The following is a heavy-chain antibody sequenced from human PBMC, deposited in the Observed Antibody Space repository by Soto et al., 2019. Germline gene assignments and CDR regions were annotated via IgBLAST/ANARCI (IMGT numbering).Heavy chain of an antibody. D-gene: IGHD3-10*01. CDR1: GGSMSSEGYY. CDR2: IYYSGLT. CDR3: GKMLTGTSGHRDFDS. V-gene: IGHV4-31*03. J-gene: IGHJ5*01. Sequence: SETLSLTCTVSGGSMSSEGYYWSWIRQHPGKGMALIGYIYYSGLTDYNPSLKSRLTSSVDKSKNEFYLKMRSVTAADTAVYFCGKMLTGTSGHRDFDSWGQGILVTVSS.